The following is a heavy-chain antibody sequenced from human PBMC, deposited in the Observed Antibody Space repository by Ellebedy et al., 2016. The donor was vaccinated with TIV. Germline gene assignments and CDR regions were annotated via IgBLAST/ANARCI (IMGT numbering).Heavy chain of an antibody. CDR1: GFTFTSYS. Sequence: GESLKISCTASGFTFTSYSMHWVRQAPGKGLEWVAAFSYDGSNEYYADSVKGRFTISRDNSKDTLYLQMNSLRAEDTAIYYCARDPVGVGPAFDVWGQGTMVTVSS. J-gene: IGHJ3*01. V-gene: IGHV3-30*03. D-gene: IGHD4-23*01. CDR2: FSYDGSNE. CDR3: ARDPVGVGPAFDV.